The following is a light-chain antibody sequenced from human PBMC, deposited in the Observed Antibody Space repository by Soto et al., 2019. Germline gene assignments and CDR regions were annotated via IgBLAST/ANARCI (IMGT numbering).Light chain of an antibody. Sequence: QSALTQPASVSGSPGQSITISCTGTSSDIGAYNFVSWYQQHPGKAPKLMLYDVNIRPSGVSNRFSGSTSGNTASLTISGLQAEDEDDYYCTSWTTSTTMIFGGGTQVTVL. CDR1: SSDIGAYNF. J-gene: IGLJ2*01. CDR3: TSWTTSTTMI. V-gene: IGLV2-14*03. CDR2: DVN.